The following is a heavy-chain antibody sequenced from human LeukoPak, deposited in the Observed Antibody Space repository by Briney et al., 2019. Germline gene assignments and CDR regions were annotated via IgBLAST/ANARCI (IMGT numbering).Heavy chain of an antibody. V-gene: IGHV3-23*01. CDR3: AKDSDYYGSGSPLDY. Sequence: GGSLRLSCAASGFTFSRYALSWVRPAPGKGLEWVSAISGSGGSTFYADSVKGRFTISRDNSKNTLYLQMNSLRAEDTAVYYCAKDSDYYGSGSPLDYWGQGTLVTVSS. CDR1: GFTFSRYA. J-gene: IGHJ4*02. D-gene: IGHD3-10*01. CDR2: ISGSGGST.